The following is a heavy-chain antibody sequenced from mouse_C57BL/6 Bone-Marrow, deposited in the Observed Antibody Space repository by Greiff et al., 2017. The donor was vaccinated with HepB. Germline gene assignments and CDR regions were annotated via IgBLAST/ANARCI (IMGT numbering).Heavy chain of an antibody. CDR1: GYTFTSYW. CDR2: IHPNSGST. D-gene: IGHD2-3*01. V-gene: IGHV1-64*01. CDR3: ARGGWLLLNYAMDY. Sequence: QVQLQQPGAELVKPGASVKLSCKASGYTFTSYWMHWVKQRPGQGLEWIGIIHPNSGSTNYNEKFKSKATLTVDKSSSTAYMQLSSLTSEDSAVYYCARGGWLLLNYAMDYWGQGTSVTVSS. J-gene: IGHJ4*01.